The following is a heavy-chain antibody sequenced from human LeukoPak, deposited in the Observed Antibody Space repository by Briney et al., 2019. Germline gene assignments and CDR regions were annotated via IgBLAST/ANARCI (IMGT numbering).Heavy chain of an antibody. Sequence: GASVKVSCKASGYTFTSYYMHWVRQAPGQGLEWMGIINPSGGGTSYAQKFQGRVTMTRDTSTSTVYMELSSLRSEDTAVYYCARDQLAVAGKVALYYYGMDVWGQGTTVTVSS. V-gene: IGHV1-46*01. J-gene: IGHJ6*02. CDR2: INPSGGGT. D-gene: IGHD6-19*01. CDR1: GYTFTSYY. CDR3: ARDQLAVAGKVALYYYGMDV.